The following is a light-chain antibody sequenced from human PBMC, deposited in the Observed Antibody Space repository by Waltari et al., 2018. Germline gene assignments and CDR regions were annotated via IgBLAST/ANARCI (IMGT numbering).Light chain of an antibody. CDR3: RSYKGRNTVI. CDR2: EVS. Sequence: QAAPTQPPSVSGSPGQSVTISCTGTSSDIGYYNAVSWYQQHPGKAPKLMIYEVSKLASGVSDRFSGTKPGNTASLTISGLQAEDEADYYCRSYKGRNTVIFGAGTRLTVL. J-gene: IGLJ1*01. CDR1: SSDIGYYNA. V-gene: IGLV2-11*01.